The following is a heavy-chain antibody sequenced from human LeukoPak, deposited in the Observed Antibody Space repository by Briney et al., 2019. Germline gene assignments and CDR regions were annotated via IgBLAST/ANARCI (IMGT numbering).Heavy chain of an antibody. V-gene: IGHV4-39*01. D-gene: IGHD2-21*02. Sequence: SETLSLTCTVSGGSISSSSYFWGWIRQPPGKGLEWIGTIHYSGIPYYSPSLRSRVTISVDTSKNQFSLKLTSGTAADTAVYYCARHWPCGRDCYQFDYWGQGTLATVSS. CDR1: GGSISSSSYF. CDR3: ARHWPCGRDCYQFDY. J-gene: IGHJ4*02. CDR2: IHYSGIP.